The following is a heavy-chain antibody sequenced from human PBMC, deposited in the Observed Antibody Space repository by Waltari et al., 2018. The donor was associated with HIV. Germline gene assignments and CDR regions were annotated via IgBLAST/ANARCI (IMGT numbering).Heavy chain of an antibody. CDR2: ISYDGSNK. V-gene: IGHV3-30*18. J-gene: IGHJ4*02. CDR3: AKDRGGYSYIFDF. CDR1: GFTFSPYG. Sequence: QVQLVESGGGVVQPGRSLRPSCAASGFTFSPYGIHWVRPAPGKGLEWVAVISYDGSNKYYADSVKGRFTISRDNSKNTLYLQMNSLRAEDTAVYYCAKDRGGYSYIFDFWGQGTLVTVSS. D-gene: IGHD5-18*01.